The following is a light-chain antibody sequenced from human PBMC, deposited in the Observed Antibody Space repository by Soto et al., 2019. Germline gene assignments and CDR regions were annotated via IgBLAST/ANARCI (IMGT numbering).Light chain of an antibody. CDR2: EVS. V-gene: IGLV2-23*02. CDR1: SSDVGSYNV. J-gene: IGLJ1*01. CDR3: CSYAGSSSAYV. Sequence: QSVLTQPASVSGSPGQSITISCTGTSSDVGSYNVVSWYQQHPGKAPKLLIYEVSKRPSGVSDRFSGSKSGNTASLTIAGLQAEDEAEYHCCSYAGSSSAYVFGTGTKVTVL.